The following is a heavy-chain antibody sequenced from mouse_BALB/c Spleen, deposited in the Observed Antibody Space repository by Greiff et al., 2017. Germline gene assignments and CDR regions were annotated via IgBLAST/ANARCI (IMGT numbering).Heavy chain of an antibody. J-gene: IGHJ4*01. Sequence: VQLQESGPGLVQPSQSLSITCTVSGFSLTSYGVHWVRQSPGKGLEWLGVIWSGGSTDYNAAFISRLSISKDNSKSQVFFKMNSLQANDTAIYYCARKGGGYDEVYYAMDYWGQGTSVTVSS. CDR3: ARKGGGYDEVYYAMDY. D-gene: IGHD2-2*01. CDR1: GFSLTSYG. V-gene: IGHV2-2*02. CDR2: IWSGGST.